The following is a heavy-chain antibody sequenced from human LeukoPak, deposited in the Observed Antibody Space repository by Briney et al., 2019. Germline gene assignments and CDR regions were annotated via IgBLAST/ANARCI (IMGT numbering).Heavy chain of an antibody. CDR3: ARGGCSSTSCPYYYYYYMDV. J-gene: IGHJ6*03. D-gene: IGHD2-2*01. Sequence: GGSLRLSCAASGFTFDDYGMSWVRQAPGKGLEWVSGINWNGGSTGHADSVKGRFTISRDNAKNSLYLQMNSLRAEDTALYYCARGGCSSTSCPYYYYYYMDVWGKGTTVTVSS. CDR1: GFTFDDYG. CDR2: INWNGGST. V-gene: IGHV3-20*04.